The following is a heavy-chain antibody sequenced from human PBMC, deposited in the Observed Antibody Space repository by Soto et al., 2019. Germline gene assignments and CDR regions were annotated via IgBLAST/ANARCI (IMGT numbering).Heavy chain of an antibody. V-gene: IGHV3-53*01. J-gene: IGHJ4*02. CDR1: GLTVSNSY. D-gene: IGHD6-19*01. CDR3: ARAREPKSSSVIFFDI. CDR2: IYSAGST. Sequence: GGSLRLSCAASGLTVSNSYMSWVRQAPGKGLQWVSVIYSAGSTYYANSVKGRFTVSRDISANMIYLQMSSLRDEDTAVYYCARAREPKSSSVIFFDIWGQGALVTVSS.